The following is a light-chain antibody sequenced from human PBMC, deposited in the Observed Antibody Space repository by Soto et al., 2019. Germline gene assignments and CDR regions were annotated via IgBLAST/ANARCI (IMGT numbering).Light chain of an antibody. CDR1: QSVRNN. Sequence: EIVMTQSPATLSVSPGERATVPCRASQSVRNNLAWYQQKPGQAPRLLIYGASTRATGIPVRFSGSGYGTEFTLTISSLQSEDFAAYYCQQYNNWPLTFGGGTKVDIE. CDR3: QQYNNWPLT. CDR2: GAS. V-gene: IGKV3-15*01. J-gene: IGKJ4*01.